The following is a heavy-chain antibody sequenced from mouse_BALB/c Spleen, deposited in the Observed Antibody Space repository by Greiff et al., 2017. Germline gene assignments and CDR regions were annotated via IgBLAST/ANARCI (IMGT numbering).Heavy chain of an antibody. D-gene: IGHD6-1*01. Sequence: VKLVESGPGLVAPSQSLSITCTVSGFSLTSYGVHWVRQPPGKGLEWLGVIWAGGSTNYNSALMSRLSISKDNSKSQVFLKMNSLQTDDTAMYYCARDPDYPLTMDYWGQGTSVTVSS. CDR2: IWAGGST. V-gene: IGHV2-9*02. CDR3: ARDPDYPLTMDY. CDR1: GFSLTSYG. J-gene: IGHJ4*01.